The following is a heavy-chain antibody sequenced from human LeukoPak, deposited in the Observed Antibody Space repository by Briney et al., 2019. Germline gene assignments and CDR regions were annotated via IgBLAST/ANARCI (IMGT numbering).Heavy chain of an antibody. V-gene: IGHV1-46*01. J-gene: IGHJ5*02. D-gene: IGHD2-15*01. CDR2: INPSGGST. Sequence: ASVKVSCKASGYTFTSYYMHWVRRAPGQGLEWMGIINPSGGSTSYAQKFQGRVTMTRDTSTSTVYMELSSLRSEDTAVYYCARGYCSGGSCYDWFDPWGQGTLVTVSS. CDR3: ARGYCSGGSCYDWFDP. CDR1: GYTFTSYY.